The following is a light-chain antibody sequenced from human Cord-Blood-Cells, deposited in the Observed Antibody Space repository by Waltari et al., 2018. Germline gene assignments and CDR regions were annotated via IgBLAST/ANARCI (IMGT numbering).Light chain of an antibody. V-gene: IGLV1-44*01. J-gene: IGLJ2*01. CDR1: SPNLGSNT. Sequence: QSVLTQPPSASGTPGQRVTISCSGSSPNLGSNTLNWHHQLPGTAPKHLIYSNNQRPSGVPDRFSGSKSGTSASLAISGLQSEDEADYYCAAWDDSLNGPVFGGGTKLTVL. CDR2: SNN. CDR3: AAWDDSLNGPV.